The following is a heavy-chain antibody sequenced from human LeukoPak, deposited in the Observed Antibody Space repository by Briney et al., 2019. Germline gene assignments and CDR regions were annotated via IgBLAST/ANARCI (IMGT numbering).Heavy chain of an antibody. Sequence: ASVKVSCKASGYTFTGYYIHWVRQPPGEGLEWMGFIKPKSGVTNFAHKFQGRVTMTRDTSISTAYMELSSLRSDDTAVYYCARDPTGPYTYQYYFDYWGQGTLVTVSS. D-gene: IGHD2-2*01. CDR3: ARDPTGPYTYQYYFDY. CDR1: GYTFTGYY. CDR2: IKPKSGVT. J-gene: IGHJ4*02. V-gene: IGHV1-2*07.